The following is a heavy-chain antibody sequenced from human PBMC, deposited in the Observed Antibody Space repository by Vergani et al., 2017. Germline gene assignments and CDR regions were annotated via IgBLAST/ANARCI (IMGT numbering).Heavy chain of an antibody. D-gene: IGHD2-2*01. CDR2: INHSGST. CDR3: ARGSIVVVPAAKGDWFDP. J-gene: IGHJ5*02. CDR1: GGSFSGYY. V-gene: IGHV4-34*01. Sequence: QVQLQQWGAGLLKPSETLSLTCAVYGGSFSGYYWSWIRQPPGKGLEWIGEINHSGSTSYNPSLKSRVTISVDTSKNQFSLKLSSVTAADTAVYYCARGSIVVVPAAKGDWFDPWGQGTLVTVSS.